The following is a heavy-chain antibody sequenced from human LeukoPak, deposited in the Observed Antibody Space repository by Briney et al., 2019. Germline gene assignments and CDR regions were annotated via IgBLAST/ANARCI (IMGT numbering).Heavy chain of an antibody. Sequence: GGSLRLSCAASGFTFSDHYMGWIRQAPGKGLEWLSYIGGSGSNIQYADSVKGRFTISRDNRKNVLYLQMNSLRDEDTAVYYCTRDPRLSLYWGQGTLVTVSS. CDR2: IGGSGSNI. CDR1: GFTFSDHY. V-gene: IGHV3-11*01. CDR3: TRDPRLSLY. J-gene: IGHJ4*02. D-gene: IGHD2-21*01.